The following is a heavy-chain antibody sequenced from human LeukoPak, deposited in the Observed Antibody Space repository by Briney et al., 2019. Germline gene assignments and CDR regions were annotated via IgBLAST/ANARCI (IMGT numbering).Heavy chain of an antibody. V-gene: IGHV1-46*01. D-gene: IGHD3-22*01. Sequence: ASVKVSCKASGCTFTSYYMHWVRQAPGQGLEWMGIINPSGGSTSYAQKFQGRVTMTRDTSTSTVYMELSSLRSEDTAVYYCARGGYYDSSGYYSQNYFDYWGQGTLVTVSS. CDR2: INPSGGST. CDR3: ARGGYYDSSGYYSQNYFDY. J-gene: IGHJ4*02. CDR1: GCTFTSYY.